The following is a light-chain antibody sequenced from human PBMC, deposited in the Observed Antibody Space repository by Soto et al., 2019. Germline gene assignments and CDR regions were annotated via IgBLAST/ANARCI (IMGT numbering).Light chain of an antibody. Sequence: EMVLTQSPATLSLSPGERATLSCRASQSVSSNNLAWYQQRPGQAPRVVIYGASTRATGIPERFSGSGSGTDFTLTISRLEPEDFAVYYCQQYGRSPFTFGPGTKVDIK. J-gene: IGKJ3*01. CDR3: QQYGRSPFT. V-gene: IGKV3-20*01. CDR1: QSVSSNN. CDR2: GAS.